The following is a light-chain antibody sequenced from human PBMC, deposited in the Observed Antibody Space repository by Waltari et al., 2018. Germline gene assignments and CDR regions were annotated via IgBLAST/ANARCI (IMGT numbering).Light chain of an antibody. CDR1: QSVLYSSDNRNY. CDR3: QQYYITPLS. CDR2: WAS. Sequence: DIVMTQSPDSLAVSLGERATINCMSSQSVLYSSDNRNYFAWYQQKPGQPPNLLIYWASTRESGVPDRFSGSGSGTDFTLTISSLQAEDVAVYYCQQYYITPLSFGGGTKVEIK. J-gene: IGKJ4*01. V-gene: IGKV4-1*01.